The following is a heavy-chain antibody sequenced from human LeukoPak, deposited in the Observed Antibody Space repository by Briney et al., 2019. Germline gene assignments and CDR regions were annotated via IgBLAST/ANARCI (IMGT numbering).Heavy chain of an antibody. CDR2: INTNTGNP. V-gene: IGHV7-4-1*02. Sequence: ASVKVSCKASGYTFTSYAMNWVRQAPGQGLEWMGWINTNTGNPTYAQGFAGRFVFSLDTSVSTAYLQISSLKAEDTAVYYCARRGYCSSTSCYWFDPWGQGTLVTVSS. CDR3: ARRGYCSSTSCYWFDP. D-gene: IGHD2-2*01. J-gene: IGHJ5*02. CDR1: GYTFTSYA.